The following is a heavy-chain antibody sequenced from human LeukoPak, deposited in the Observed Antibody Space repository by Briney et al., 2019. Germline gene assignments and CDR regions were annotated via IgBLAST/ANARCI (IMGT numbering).Heavy chain of an antibody. CDR1: GGTFSSYA. V-gene: IGHV1-69*06. D-gene: IGHD3-22*01. CDR2: IIPIFGTA. CDR3: ARSAKRRTYYYDSSGYQFDY. J-gene: IGHJ4*02. Sequence: GSSVKVSCKASGGTFSSYAISWVRQAPGQGLEWMGGIIPIFGTANYAQKFQGRVTITADKSTSTAYMELSSLRSEDTAVYYCARSAKRRTYYYDSSGYQFDYWGQGTLVTVSS.